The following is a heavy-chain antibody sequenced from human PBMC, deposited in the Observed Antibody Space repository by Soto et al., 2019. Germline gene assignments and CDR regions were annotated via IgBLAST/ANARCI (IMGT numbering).Heavy chain of an antibody. CDR1: GYTFTSYA. D-gene: IGHD6-19*01. J-gene: IGHJ4*02. V-gene: IGHV1-3*01. CDR2: INAGNGNT. CDR3: ARDILSGWYFDY. Sequence: QVQLVQSGAEVKKPGASVTVSCKASGYTFTSYAMHWVRQAPGQRLEWMGWINAGNGNTKYSQKFQGRVTITRDTSATTAYMELSSLRSEDTAVYYCARDILSGWYFDYWGQGTLVTVSS.